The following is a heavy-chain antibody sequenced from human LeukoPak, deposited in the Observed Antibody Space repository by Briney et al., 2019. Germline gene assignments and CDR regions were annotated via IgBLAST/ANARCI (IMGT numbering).Heavy chain of an antibody. CDR3: AKVKKGSIAAPFDY. CDR2: IRYDGSNK. CDR1: GFTFSSYG. D-gene: IGHD6-6*01. J-gene: IGHJ4*02. V-gene: IGHV3-30*02. Sequence: QTGGSLRLSCAASGFTFSSYGMHWVRQAPGKGLEWVAFIRYDGSNKYYADSVKGRFTISRDNSKNTLYLQMNSLRAEDTAVYYCAKVKKGSIAAPFDYWGQGTLVTVSS.